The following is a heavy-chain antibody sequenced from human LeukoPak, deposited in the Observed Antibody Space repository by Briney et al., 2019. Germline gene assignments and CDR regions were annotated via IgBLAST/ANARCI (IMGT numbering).Heavy chain of an antibody. CDR3: ARVDCSGGSCYFYYYYYYMDV. J-gene: IGHJ6*03. V-gene: IGHV3-11*01. Sequence: PGGSLRLSCAASGFTFSDYYMSWIRQAPGKGLEWVSYISSSGSTIYYADSVKGGFTISRDNAKNSLYLQMNSLRAEDTAVYYCARVDCSGGSCYFYYYYYYMDVWGKGTTVTVSS. CDR1: GFTFSDYY. D-gene: IGHD2-15*01. CDR2: ISSSGSTI.